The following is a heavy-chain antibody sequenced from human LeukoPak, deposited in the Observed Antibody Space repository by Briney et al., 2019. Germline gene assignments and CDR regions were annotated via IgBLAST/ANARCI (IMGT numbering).Heavy chain of an antibody. Sequence: SETLSLTCTVSGGSISSYYWSWIRQPPGKGLEWIGSIYYSGSTYYNPSLKSRVTISVDTSKNQFSLKLTSVTAADTAVYYCARRNIQLWSGDFDYWGQGTLVTVSS. V-gene: IGHV4-59*05. CDR3: ARRNIQLWSGDFDY. J-gene: IGHJ4*02. CDR1: GGSISSYY. CDR2: IYYSGST. D-gene: IGHD5-18*01.